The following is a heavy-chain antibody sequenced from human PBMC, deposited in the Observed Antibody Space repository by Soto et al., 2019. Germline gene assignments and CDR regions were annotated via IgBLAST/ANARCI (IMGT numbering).Heavy chain of an antibody. V-gene: IGHV3-48*02. CDR1: GFTFSSFS. J-gene: IGHJ4*02. D-gene: IGHD6-13*01. CDR3: ARDSSSWNFDY. CDR2: ITSSSITI. Sequence: EVQLVASGGGLVQPGGSLRLSCAASGFTFSSFSMNWVRQAPGKGPEWLSYITSSSITIYYADSVKGRITISRDNAKNSLYLQTNSLRDEDTAVYYCARDSSSWNFDYWGQGALVTVSS.